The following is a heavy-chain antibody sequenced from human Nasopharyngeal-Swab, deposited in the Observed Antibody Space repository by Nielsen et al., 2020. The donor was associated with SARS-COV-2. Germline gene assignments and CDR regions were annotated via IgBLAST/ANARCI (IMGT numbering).Heavy chain of an antibody. CDR1: GFTFSRYT. V-gene: IGHV3-30-3*01. Sequence: GRSLRLSCAASGFTFSRYTMHWVRQAPGEGLEWVAVISYDGSNKYYADSVKGRFTISRDISKNTLYLQMNRLRAEDTAVFYCASTPLDSSGYYYAFHYRGRGTLVTVSS. CDR3: ASTPLDSSGYYYAFHY. D-gene: IGHD3-22*01. CDR2: ISYDGSNK. J-gene: IGHJ4*02.